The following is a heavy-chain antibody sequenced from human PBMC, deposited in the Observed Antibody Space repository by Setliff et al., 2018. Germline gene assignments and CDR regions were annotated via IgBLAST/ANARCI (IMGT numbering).Heavy chain of an antibody. V-gene: IGHV4-59*08. CDR3: ARHENDYGDYDDAFDI. J-gene: IGHJ3*02. CDR1: GGSISTYY. CDR2: IYYSGRT. Sequence: PSETLSLTCTVSGGSISTYYWSWIRQPPGKGLEWTGYIYYSGRTNYNPSLRSRVTISVDTSKNQFSLKVSSVTAADTAVYYCARHENDYGDYDDAFDIWGQGTMVTVSS. D-gene: IGHD4-17*01.